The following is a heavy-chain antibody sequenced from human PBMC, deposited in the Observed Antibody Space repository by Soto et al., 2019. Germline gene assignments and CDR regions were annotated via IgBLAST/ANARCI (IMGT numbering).Heavy chain of an antibody. Sequence: EVQLVESGGGLVQPGGSLRLSCAASGFTFSSYSMNWVRQAPGKGLEWVSYISSSSSTIYYADSVKGRFTISRDNAKNSLYLQMNSLRDEDTAVYYCARDLLAAAGTRYYGMDGWGQGTTVTVSS. V-gene: IGHV3-48*02. J-gene: IGHJ6*02. CDR2: ISSSSSTI. CDR3: ARDLLAAAGTRYYGMDG. CDR1: GFTFSSYS. D-gene: IGHD6-13*01.